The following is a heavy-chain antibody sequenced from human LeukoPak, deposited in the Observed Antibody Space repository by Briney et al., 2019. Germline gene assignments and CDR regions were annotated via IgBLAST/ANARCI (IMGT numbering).Heavy chain of an antibody. CDR3: ARDISGYSYALVP. CDR2: TSSSGSTI. Sequence: GGSLRLSCAASGFTFSDYYMSWIRQAPGKGLEGVSYTSSSGSTIYYADSVKGRFTISRDNAKNSLYLQMNSLRAEDTAVYYCARDISGYSYALVPWGQGTLVTVSS. D-gene: IGHD5-18*01. J-gene: IGHJ5*02. V-gene: IGHV3-11*01. CDR1: GFTFSDYY.